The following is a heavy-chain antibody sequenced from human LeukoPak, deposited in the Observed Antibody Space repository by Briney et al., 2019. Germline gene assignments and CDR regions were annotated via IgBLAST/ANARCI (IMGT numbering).Heavy chain of an antibody. V-gene: IGHV4-39*01. CDR3: ARLWSGLRPPDY. D-gene: IGHD3-3*01. Sequence: SETLSLTCTVSGGSISSSSYYWGWVRQPPGKGLEWIGSIYYSGSIYYNPSLKSRVTISVVTSKSQFSLRLNSVTAADTSVYYCARLWSGLRPPDYWAREPWSPSPQ. CDR2: IYYSGSI. CDR1: GGSISSSSYY. J-gene: IGHJ4*02.